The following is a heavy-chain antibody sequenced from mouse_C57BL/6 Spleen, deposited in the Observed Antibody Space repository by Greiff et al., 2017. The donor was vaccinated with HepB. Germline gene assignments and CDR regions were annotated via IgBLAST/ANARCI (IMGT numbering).Heavy chain of an antibody. CDR2: INPNNGGT. D-gene: IGHD1-1*01. Sequence: EVQLQQSGPELVKPGASVKISCKASGYTFTDYYMNWVKQSHGKSLEWIGDINPNNGGTSYNQKFKGKATLTVDKSSSTAYMELRSLTSEDSAVFYLAREDYYGSSYVPFAYWGQGTLVTVSA. CDR3: AREDYYGSSYVPFAY. CDR1: GYTFTDYY. V-gene: IGHV1-26*01. J-gene: IGHJ3*01.